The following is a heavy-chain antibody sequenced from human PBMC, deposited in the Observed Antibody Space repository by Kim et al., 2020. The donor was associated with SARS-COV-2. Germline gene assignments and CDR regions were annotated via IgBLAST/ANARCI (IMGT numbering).Heavy chain of an antibody. J-gene: IGHJ3*01. CDR3: ARDTPGQKGFDV. V-gene: IGHV6-1*01. Sequence: DYAITVKSRITIKPDTSKNRFSLQLNSVIPEDTAVYYCARDTPGQKGFDVWGQGTVVTVSS.